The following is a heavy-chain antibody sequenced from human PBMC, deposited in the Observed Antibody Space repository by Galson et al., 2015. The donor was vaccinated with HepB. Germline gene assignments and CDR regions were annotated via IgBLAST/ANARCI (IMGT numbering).Heavy chain of an antibody. CDR1: GFTFGDYA. D-gene: IGHD3-22*01. V-gene: IGHV3-49*04. J-gene: IGHJ2*01. Sequence: SLRLSCAASGFTFGDYAMSWVRQAPGKGLEWVGFIRSKAYGGTTEYAASVKGRFTISRDDSKSIAYLQMNSLKTEDTAVYYCTRATMIVVVPSPGFPPSNDARYFDLWGRGTLVTVSS. CDR2: IRSKAYGGTT. CDR3: TRATMIVVVPSPGFPPSNDARYFDL.